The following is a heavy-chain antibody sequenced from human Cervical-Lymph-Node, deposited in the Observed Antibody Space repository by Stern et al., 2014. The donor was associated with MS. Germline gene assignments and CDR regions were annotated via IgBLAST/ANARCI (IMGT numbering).Heavy chain of an antibody. V-gene: IGHV1-69*06. CDR1: GGNFSVLA. CDR2: IIPITETA. Sequence: QVQLVESGAEVKQPESSVKVSCQASGGNFSVLAISWVRQAPGQRLEWMGGIIPITETATYAQKFQGRVTITADRSTSRVHMEMTSLRGEDTAVFYCALLSCNSGPESWGQGTLVTVSS. CDR3: ALLSCNSGPES. J-gene: IGHJ5*02. D-gene: IGHD2-15*01.